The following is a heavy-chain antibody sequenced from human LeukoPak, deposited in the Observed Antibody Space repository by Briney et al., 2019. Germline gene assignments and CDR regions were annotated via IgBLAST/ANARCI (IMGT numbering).Heavy chain of an antibody. CDR3: ARGPDIVVVPAAGSNWFDP. Sequence: GASVKVSCKASGYTFTSYDINWVRQATGQGLEWMGWMNPNSGNTGYAQKFQGGVTMTRNTSISTAYMELSSLRSEDTAVYCCARGPDIVVVPAAGSNWFDPWGQGTLVTVSS. CDR1: GYTFTSYD. CDR2: MNPNSGNT. J-gene: IGHJ5*02. D-gene: IGHD2-2*01. V-gene: IGHV1-8*01.